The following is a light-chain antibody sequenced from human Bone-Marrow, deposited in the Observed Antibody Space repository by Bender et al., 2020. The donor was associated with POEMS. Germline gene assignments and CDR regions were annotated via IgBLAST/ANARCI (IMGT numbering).Light chain of an antibody. J-gene: IGLJ1*01. V-gene: IGLV2-11*01. CDR2: DVT. CDR3: CSYAGTFNYV. Sequence: QSALTQPASVSGSPGQSVTISCTGTSSDVGDYQYVSWYQQHPGKAPKVIIYDVTKRPSGVPDRFSGSKSGNTASLTISGLQAEDEADYYCCSYAGTFNYVFGTGTQVSVL. CDR1: SSDVGDYQY.